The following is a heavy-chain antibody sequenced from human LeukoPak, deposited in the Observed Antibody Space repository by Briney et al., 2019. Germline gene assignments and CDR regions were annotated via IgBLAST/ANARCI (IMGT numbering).Heavy chain of an antibody. CDR2: ISGSGGST. CDR3: AKGGYCSSTSCYATFDY. D-gene: IGHD2-2*01. V-gene: IGHV3-23*01. Sequence: GGSLRLSCAASGFTFSSYAMGWVRQAPGKGLEWVSAISGSGGSTYYADSVKGRFTISRDNSKNTLYLQMNSLRAEDTAVYYCAKGGYCSSTSCYATFDYWGQGTLVTVSS. J-gene: IGHJ4*02. CDR1: GFTFSSYA.